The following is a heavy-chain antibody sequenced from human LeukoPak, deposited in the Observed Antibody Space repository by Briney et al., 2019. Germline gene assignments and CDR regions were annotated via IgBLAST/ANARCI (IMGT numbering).Heavy chain of an antibody. J-gene: IGHJ6*02. CDR1: GFTFSSYW. CDR3: ARMESWELPVSATKYYYGMDV. D-gene: IGHD1-26*01. CDR2: IKQDGSEK. Sequence: GGSLRLSCAASGFTFSSYWMSWVRRAPGKGLEWVANIKQDGSEKYYVDSVKGRFTISRDNAKNSLYLQMNSLRAEDTAVYYCARMESWELPVSATKYYYGMDVWGQGTTVTVSS. V-gene: IGHV3-7*01.